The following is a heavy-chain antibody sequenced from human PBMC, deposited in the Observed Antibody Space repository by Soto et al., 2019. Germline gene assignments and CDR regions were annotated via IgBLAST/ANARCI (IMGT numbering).Heavy chain of an antibody. Sequence: GESLKISCAASGFTFSSYSMNWVRQAPGKGLEWVSSISSSSSYIYYADSVKGRFTISRDNAKNSLYLQMNSLRAEDTAVYYCARGPLTLRRSYFDYWGQGTLVTVSS. CDR1: GFTFSSYS. CDR3: ARGPLTLRRSYFDY. CDR2: ISSSSSYI. D-gene: IGHD3-9*01. J-gene: IGHJ4*02. V-gene: IGHV3-21*01.